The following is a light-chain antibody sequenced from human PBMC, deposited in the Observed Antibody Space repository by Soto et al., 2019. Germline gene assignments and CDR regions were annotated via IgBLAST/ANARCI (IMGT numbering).Light chain of an antibody. V-gene: IGKV1-5*03. Sequence: DFPMTQSPSILSASVGDRVSITCRASQSIHSWLAWYQQKPGRTPTLLIYKASTLQSGVPSRFSGSGSGTEFTLTISNMQPDDFATYYCQQYNAHPYTFGQGTKLEIK. CDR3: QQYNAHPYT. CDR2: KAS. J-gene: IGKJ2*01. CDR1: QSIHSW.